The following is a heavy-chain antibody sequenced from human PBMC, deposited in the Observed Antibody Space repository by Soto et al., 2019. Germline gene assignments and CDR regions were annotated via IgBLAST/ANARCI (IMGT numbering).Heavy chain of an antibody. Sequence: SETLSLTCAVYGGSFSGYYWSWIRQPPGKGLEWIGEIKHRGSTNYNPSLKSRVTISVDTSKNQFSLKLSSVTAADAAVYYCARLYGSRGPFDYWGQGTLVTVSS. CDR2: IKHRGST. J-gene: IGHJ4*02. CDR1: GGSFSGYY. D-gene: IGHD6-13*01. CDR3: ARLYGSRGPFDY. V-gene: IGHV4-34*01.